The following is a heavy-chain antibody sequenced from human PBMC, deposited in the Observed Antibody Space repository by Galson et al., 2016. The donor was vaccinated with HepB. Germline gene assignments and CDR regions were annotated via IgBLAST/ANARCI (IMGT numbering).Heavy chain of an antibody. Sequence: LVKPTQTITLTCTFSGFSLSSSGVGVGWIRQPPGRPLEFLALVYWDDDKRYNPSLKSRLTITKDASTNQVFLLMANMDPVDTGTYYCTSRNWGQYFDNWGQGAQVIVSS. J-gene: IGHJ4*02. D-gene: IGHD3-16*01. CDR2: VYWDDDK. CDR1: GFSLSSSGVG. V-gene: IGHV2-5*02. CDR3: TSRNWGQYFDN.